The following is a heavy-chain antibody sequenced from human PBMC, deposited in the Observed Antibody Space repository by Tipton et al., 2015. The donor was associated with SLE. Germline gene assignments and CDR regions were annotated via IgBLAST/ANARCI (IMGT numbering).Heavy chain of an antibody. V-gene: IGHV4-34*01. CDR3: ASMRFGESLRFMDV. CDR1: GGSFSGYY. D-gene: IGHD3-10*01. CDR2: INHRGST. Sequence: TLSLTCAVYGGSFSGYYWSWIRQPPGKGLEWIGEINHRGSTNYNPSLKSRVTISLDTSKNQFSLKMSSVTAADTAVYYCASMRFGESLRFMDVWGKGTTVTVSS. J-gene: IGHJ6*03.